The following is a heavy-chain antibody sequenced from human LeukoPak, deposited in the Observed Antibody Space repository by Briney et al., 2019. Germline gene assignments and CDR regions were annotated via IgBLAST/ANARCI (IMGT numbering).Heavy chain of an antibody. Sequence: GGSLRLSCAASGFTFSSYAMHWVRQAPGKGLEWVAVISYDGSNKYYADSVKGRFTISRDNSKNTLYLQMNSLRAEDTAVYYCAKLAGGYSYGYTENWFDPWGQGTLVTVSS. D-gene: IGHD5-18*01. CDR3: AKLAGGYSYGYTENWFDP. CDR1: GFTFSSYA. CDR2: ISYDGSNK. J-gene: IGHJ5*02. V-gene: IGHV3-30-3*02.